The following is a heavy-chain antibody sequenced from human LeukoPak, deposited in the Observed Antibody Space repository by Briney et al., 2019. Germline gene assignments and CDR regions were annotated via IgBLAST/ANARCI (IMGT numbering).Heavy chain of an antibody. D-gene: IGHD2-15*01. CDR3: ARGYCSGGSCYTIDF. CDR1: GYTFTSYY. Sequence: GASVKVSCKASGYTFTSYYMHWVRQAPGQGLEWMGIINPSGGSTSYAQKFQGRVTVTRDTSTSTVYMELSSLRSGDTAVYYCARGYCSGGSCYTIDFWGQGTLVTVSS. J-gene: IGHJ4*02. CDR2: INPSGGST. V-gene: IGHV1-46*01.